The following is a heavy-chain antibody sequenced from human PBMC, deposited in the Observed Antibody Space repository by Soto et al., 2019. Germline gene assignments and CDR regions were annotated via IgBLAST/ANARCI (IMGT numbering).Heavy chain of an antibody. CDR2: IYYSGST. CDR3: ARRYGVAFDI. J-gene: IGHJ3*02. V-gene: IGHV4-31*03. CDR1: GGSISSGGYY. Sequence: ASETLSLTCTVSGGSISSGGYYWSWIRQHPGKGLEWIGYIYYSGSTYYNPSLKSRVTISVDTSKNQFSLKLSSVTAADTAVYYCARRYGVAFDIWGQGTMVTVSS. D-gene: IGHD3-10*01.